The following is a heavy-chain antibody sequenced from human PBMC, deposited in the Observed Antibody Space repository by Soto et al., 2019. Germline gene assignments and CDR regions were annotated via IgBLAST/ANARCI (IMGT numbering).Heavy chain of an antibody. CDR2: IDPSDSYT. CDR3: ARLSGGAARSYYYYGMDV. CDR1: GYSFTSYW. J-gene: IGHJ6*02. Sequence: GESLKISFKGSGYSFTSYWISWVRQMPGKGLEWMGRIDPSDSYTNYSPSFQGHVTISADKSISTAYLQWSSLKASDTAMYYCARLSGGAARSYYYYGMDVWGQGTTGTGSS. V-gene: IGHV5-10-1*01. D-gene: IGHD6-6*01.